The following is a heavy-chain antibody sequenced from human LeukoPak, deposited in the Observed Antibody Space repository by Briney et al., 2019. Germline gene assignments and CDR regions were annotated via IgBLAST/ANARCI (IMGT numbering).Heavy chain of an antibody. D-gene: IGHD3-3*01. CDR1: GGTFSSYA. CDR2: IIPILGIA. CDR3: ASTVFPVVPYYYYYGMDV. J-gene: IGHJ6*02. V-gene: IGHV1-69*04. Sequence: ASVKVSCKASGGTFSSYATSWVRQAPGQGLEWMGRIIPILGIANYAQKFQGRVTITADKSTSTAYMELSSLRSEDTAVYYCASTVFPVVPYYYYYGMDVWGQGTTVTVSS.